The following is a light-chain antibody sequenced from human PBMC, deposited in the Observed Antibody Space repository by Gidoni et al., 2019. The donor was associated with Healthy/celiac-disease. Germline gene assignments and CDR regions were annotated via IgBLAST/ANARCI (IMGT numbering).Light chain of an antibody. CDR3: QQYNNWPYT. CDR2: GAS. V-gene: IGKV3-15*01. CDR1: QSVSSN. Sequence: EIVMTQSPATLSVSPGERTTLSSRASQSVSSNLAWYQQKPGQAPRLLIYGASTRATGIPARCSGSGSGTEFTLTISRLQSEDFAVYYCQQYNNWPYTFGQGTKLEIK. J-gene: IGKJ2*01.